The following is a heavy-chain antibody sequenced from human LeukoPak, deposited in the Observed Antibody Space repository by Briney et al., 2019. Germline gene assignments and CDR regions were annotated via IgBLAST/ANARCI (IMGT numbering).Heavy chain of an antibody. CDR2: SSPEEGT. J-gene: IGHJ4*02. CDR1: GGSFSDYC. V-gene: IGHV4-34*01. CDR3: ARHGGYNFDY. Sequence: SETLSLTCAVYGGSFSDYCWSWIRQPPGKGLEWVGQSSPEEGTTYNPSLKSRVTISLDTSKNQFSLKVNSVTAADTAVYYCARHGGYNFDYWGQGTLVTVSS. D-gene: IGHD3-16*01.